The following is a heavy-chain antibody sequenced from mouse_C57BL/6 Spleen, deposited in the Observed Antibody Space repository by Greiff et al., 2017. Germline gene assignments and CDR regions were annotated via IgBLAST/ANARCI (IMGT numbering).Heavy chain of an antibody. Sequence: EVMLVESGGGLVQPGGSLKLSCVASGFTFSNYWMNWVRQSPEKGLEWVAQIRLKSDNYATHYAESVKGRFTISRDDSKSSFYLQMNNLRAEDTGIYYCTDPISYEYDRYFDGWCTGTTVTVSS. J-gene: IGHJ1*03. CDR3: TDPISYEYDRYFDG. CDR2: IRLKSDNYAT. D-gene: IGHD2-4*01. V-gene: IGHV6-3*01. CDR1: GFTFSNYW.